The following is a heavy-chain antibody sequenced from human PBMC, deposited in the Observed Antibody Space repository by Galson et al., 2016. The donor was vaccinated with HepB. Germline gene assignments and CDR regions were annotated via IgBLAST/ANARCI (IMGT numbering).Heavy chain of an antibody. J-gene: IGHJ3*02. V-gene: IGHV3-23*01. CDR2: ISGIGGST. D-gene: IGHD6-19*01. CDR3: AKDLEGSGWFHDAFDI. Sequence: SLRLSCAASGLTFSNYAMSWVRQAPGKGLEWVSGISGIGGSTFYADSVKGRFTISRDNSKNTLYLEMNSLRVEDTAVHYCAKDLEGSGWFHDAFDIWGQGTMVTVSS. CDR1: GLTFSNYA.